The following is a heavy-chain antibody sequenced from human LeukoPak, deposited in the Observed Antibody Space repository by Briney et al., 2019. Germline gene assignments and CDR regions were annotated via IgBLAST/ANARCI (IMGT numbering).Heavy chain of an antibody. CDR2: IITLSATYF. CDR3: ARDSGEPEYDILTGYYNSDY. D-gene: IGHD3-9*01. Sequence: GGSLRLSCVASGFTFSSYSMNWVRQAPGRGLEWVSSIITLSATYFYYADSVKGRFTISRDNAKNSLYLQMDSLGAEDTAVYYCARDSGEPEYDILTGYYNSDYWGQGTLVTVSS. J-gene: IGHJ4*02. V-gene: IGHV3-21*01. CDR1: GFTFSSYS.